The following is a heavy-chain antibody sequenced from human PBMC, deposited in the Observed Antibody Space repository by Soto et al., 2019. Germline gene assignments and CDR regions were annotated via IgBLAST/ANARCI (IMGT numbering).Heavy chain of an antibody. J-gene: IGHJ4*02. CDR1: GFSLSTYHMG. CDR3: SHAVDYDLLTFDH. Sequence: QITLKESGPTLVRPAQTLTLTCDFSGFSLSTYHMGVAWIRQPPGKALEWLALIYWDDDKRYSPSLKDRLTISKDPSSNQWVLTVTNIYPWYSVTYFCSHAVDYDLLTFDHWAPGTLVTVSS. V-gene: IGHV2-5*02. D-gene: IGHD4-17*01. CDR2: IYWDDDK.